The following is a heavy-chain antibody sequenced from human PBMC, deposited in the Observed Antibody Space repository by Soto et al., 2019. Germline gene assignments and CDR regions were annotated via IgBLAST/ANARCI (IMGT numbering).Heavy chain of an antibody. D-gene: IGHD3-10*01. V-gene: IGHV3-7*03. J-gene: IGHJ4*02. CDR3: ARDLGPATTYFYGSGSYYNSPFDY. Sequence: GGSLRLSCAASGFTFSSYWMSWVRQAPGKGLEWVANIKQDGSEKYYVDSVKGRFTISRDNAKNSLYLQMNSLRAEDTAVYYCARDLGPATTYFYGSGSYYNSPFDYWGQGTLVTVSS. CDR2: IKQDGSEK. CDR1: GFTFSSYW.